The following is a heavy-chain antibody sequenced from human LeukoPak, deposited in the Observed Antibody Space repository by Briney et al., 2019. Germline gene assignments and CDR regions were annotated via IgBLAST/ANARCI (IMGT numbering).Heavy chain of an antibody. CDR1: GGSISSGGYY. CDR2: IYYSGST. Sequence: PSETLSLTCTVSGGSISSGGYYWSWIRQHPGKGLEWIGYIYYSGSTYYNPSLKSRVTISVDTSKNQFSLKLSSVTAADTAVYYCARGYCSAGSCQNFDYWGQGTLVTVSS. J-gene: IGHJ4*02. D-gene: IGHD2-15*01. CDR3: ARGYCSAGSCQNFDY. V-gene: IGHV4-31*03.